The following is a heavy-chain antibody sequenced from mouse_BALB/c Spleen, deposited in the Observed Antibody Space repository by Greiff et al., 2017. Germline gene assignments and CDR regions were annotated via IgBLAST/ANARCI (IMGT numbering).Heavy chain of an antibody. J-gene: IGHJ3*01. CDR3: TRGYAKGGFAY. V-gene: IGHV14-3*02. Sequence: EVQLQQSGAELVKPGASVKLSCTASGFNIKDTYMHWVKQRPEQGLEWIGRIDPANGNTKYDPKFQGKATITADTSSSTAYMQLSSLTSEDSEVYYCTRGYAKGGFAYWGQGTLVTVSA. CDR1: GFNIKDTY. CDR2: IDPANGNT. D-gene: IGHD6-5*01.